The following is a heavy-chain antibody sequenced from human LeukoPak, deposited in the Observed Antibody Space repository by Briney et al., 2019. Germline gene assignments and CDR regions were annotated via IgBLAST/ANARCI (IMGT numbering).Heavy chain of an antibody. CDR2: IYYSGNI. CDR3: ARNPLGNCSSASCLRYWYFDL. V-gene: IGHV4-61*08. CDR1: GGSISSGGYY. J-gene: IGHJ2*01. Sequence: SQTLSLTCTVSGGSISSGGYYWSWIRQPPGKGLEWIGYIYYSGNINYNPSLKSRVTISVDTSKNQFSLKLSSVAAADTAVYYCARNPLGNCSSASCLRYWYFDLWGRGTRVTVSS. D-gene: IGHD2-2*01.